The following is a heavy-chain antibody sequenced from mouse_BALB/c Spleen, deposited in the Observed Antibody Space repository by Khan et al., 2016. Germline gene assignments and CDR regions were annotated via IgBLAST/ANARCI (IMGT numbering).Heavy chain of an antibody. CDR1: GYTFSSFW. D-gene: IGHD2-14*01. Sequence: QVQLQQSGAELMKPGASVKISCKATGYTFSSFWIEGVKQRPGHGLEWIGEILPGSGSTNYNEKFKGKATFTADTSSNIPDMQLSSLTSQDSTVPACARGVRQGPTFAYWGQGTLVTVSS. CDR2: ILPGSGST. V-gene: IGHV1-9*01. J-gene: IGHJ3*01. CDR3: ARGVRQGPTFAY.